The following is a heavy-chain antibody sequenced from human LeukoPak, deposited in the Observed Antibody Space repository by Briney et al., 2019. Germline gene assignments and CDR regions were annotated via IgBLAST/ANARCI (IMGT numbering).Heavy chain of an antibody. V-gene: IGHV3-30*09. CDR3: ARGALNHYADARFDY. CDR1: GFSLNNYP. CDR2: ISFDESNK. Sequence: PGRSLRHSCAASGFSLNNYPMHWVRQAPGKGLEWVAVISFDESNKYHADSVKGRFAISRDTSKNTLFLQMNSLRPDDTAVYYCARGALNHYADARFDYWGQGTLVTVSS. D-gene: IGHD3-16*01. J-gene: IGHJ4*02.